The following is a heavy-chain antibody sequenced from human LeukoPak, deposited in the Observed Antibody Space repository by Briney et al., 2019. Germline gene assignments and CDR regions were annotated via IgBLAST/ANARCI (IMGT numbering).Heavy chain of an antibody. J-gene: IGHJ4*02. CDR3: ARGRNIEMTTMSGGSDY. CDR1: GYSFTGYY. V-gene: IGHV1-2*02. CDR2: INPNSGDT. Sequence: ASVKVSCKASGYSFTGYYMHWVRQAPGQGLEWMGWINPNSGDTNYAQKFQGRVSMTRDTSISTAYMDLSDLRSDDTAVYYRARGRNIEMTTMSGGSDYWGQGTLVTVSS. D-gene: IGHD5-24*01.